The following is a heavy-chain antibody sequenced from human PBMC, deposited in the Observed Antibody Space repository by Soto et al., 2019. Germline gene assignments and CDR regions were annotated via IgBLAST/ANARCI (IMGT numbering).Heavy chain of an antibody. D-gene: IGHD6-13*01. CDR1: GYTFTSYA. CDR3: ARSSGSSWMFYWFDP. V-gene: IGHV1-18*01. J-gene: IGHJ5*02. Sequence: ASVKVSCKASGYTFTSYAISWVRQAPGQGLEWMGWISAYNSNTNYAQKLQGRVTMTTDTSTSTAYMELRSLRSDDTDVYYCARSSGSSWMFYWFDPWGQGTLVTVSS. CDR2: ISAYNSNT.